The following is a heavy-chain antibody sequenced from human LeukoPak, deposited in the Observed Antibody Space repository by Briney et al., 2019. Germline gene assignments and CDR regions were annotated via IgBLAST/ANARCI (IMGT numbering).Heavy chain of an antibody. CDR2: ISAYNGNT. CDR1: GYTFTSYG. D-gene: IGHD3-10*01. V-gene: IGHV1-18*01. J-gene: IGHJ4*02. CDR3: ARQTPVYGSGSYTLDY. Sequence: ASVKVSCKASGYTFTSYGISWVRQAPGQGLEWMGWISAYNGNTNYAQKLQGRVTMTTDTSTSTAYMELRSLRSDDTAVYYCARQTPVYGSGSYTLDYWGQGTLVTVSS.